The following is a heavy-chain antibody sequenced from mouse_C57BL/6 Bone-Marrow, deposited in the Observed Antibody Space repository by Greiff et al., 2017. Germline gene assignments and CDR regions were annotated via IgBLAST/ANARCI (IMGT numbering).Heavy chain of an antibody. CDR3: ASLRLYYAMDY. Sequence: EVQLQQSGPVLVKPGASVKMSCKASGYTFTDYYMNWVKQSHGKSLEWIGVINPYNGGTSYNQKFKGKATLTVDKSSSTAYMELNSLTSEDSAVYYCASLRLYYAMDYWGQGTSVTVSS. J-gene: IGHJ4*01. V-gene: IGHV1-19*01. CDR2: INPYNGGT. D-gene: IGHD1-2*01. CDR1: GYTFTDYY.